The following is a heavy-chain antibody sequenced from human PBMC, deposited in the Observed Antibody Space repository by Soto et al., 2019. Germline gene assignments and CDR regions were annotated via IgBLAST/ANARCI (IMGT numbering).Heavy chain of an antibody. V-gene: IGHV3-7*03. D-gene: IGHD1-26*01. CDR2: IKEDGSEK. CDR3: ARDKVVGPTTLDY. J-gene: IGHJ4*02. CDR1: GFTFSTYW. Sequence: GGSLRLSCVVSGFTFSTYWTSWVRQAPGKGLEWVANIKEDGSEKYYLDSVKGRFTIYRDNAKNSLYLQMNSLRAEDTAVYYCARDKVVGPTTLDYWGQGTLVTVSS.